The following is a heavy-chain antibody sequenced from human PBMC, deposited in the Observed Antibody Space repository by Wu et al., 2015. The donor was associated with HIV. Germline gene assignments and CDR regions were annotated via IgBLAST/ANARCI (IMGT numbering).Heavy chain of an antibody. CDR3: ARAPPGVTPLYYYYGMDV. CDR1: GGTFSSYA. V-gene: IGHV1-69*13. Sequence: QVQLVQSGAEVKKPGSSVKVSCKASGGTFSSYAISWVRQAPGQGLEWMGRIIPIFGTANYAQKFQGRVTITADESTSTAYMELSSLRSDDTAVYYCARAPPGVTPLYYYYGMDVWGQGTTGHRLL. J-gene: IGHJ6*02. CDR2: IIPIFGTA.